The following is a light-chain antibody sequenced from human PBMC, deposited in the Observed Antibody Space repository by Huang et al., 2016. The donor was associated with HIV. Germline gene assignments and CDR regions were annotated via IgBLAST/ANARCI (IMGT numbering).Light chain of an antibody. CDR1: QNIKNF. V-gene: IGKV1-33*01. CDR3: QHYHSLPIT. CDR2: DAS. J-gene: IGKJ5*01. Sequence: DIQMTQSPSSLSASIGDRVIITCQASQNIKNFLNWFQQKPGESPKLLIYDASNLETAVPPRVSGRGFGTDFTLTIKSLQPEDFATYFCQHYHSLPITFGQGTRLDIK.